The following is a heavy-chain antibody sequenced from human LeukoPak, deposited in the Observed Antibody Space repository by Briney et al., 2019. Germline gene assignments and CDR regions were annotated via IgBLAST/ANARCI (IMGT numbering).Heavy chain of an antibody. D-gene: IGHD1-26*01. CDR1: GFTFSRNG. V-gene: IGHV3-7*01. CDR2: IKQDGGEI. J-gene: IGHJ5*01. CDR3: ARDKVVGPTKFDS. Sequence: GGSLRLSCAASGFTFSRNGMHWVRQAPGKGLEWVANIKQDGGEIYYVDSVKGRFTISRDNAKNSVYLHMNSLRAEDTAVYYCARDKVVGPTKFDSWGQGTLVTVSS.